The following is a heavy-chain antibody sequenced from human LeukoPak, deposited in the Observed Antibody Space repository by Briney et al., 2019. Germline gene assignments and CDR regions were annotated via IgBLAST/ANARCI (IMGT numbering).Heavy chain of an antibody. CDR1: GGSISSSSYY. D-gene: IGHD3-16*01. J-gene: IGHJ4*02. Sequence: PSETLSLTCTVSGGSISSSSYYWRWIRPPPGKGLEWIGSIYYSGSTYYNPSLKSRVTISVDTSKNQFSLKLSSVTAADTAVYFCARLPINYAVDQWGQGTLVTVSS. CDR2: IYYSGST. CDR3: ARLPINYAVDQ. V-gene: IGHV4-39*01.